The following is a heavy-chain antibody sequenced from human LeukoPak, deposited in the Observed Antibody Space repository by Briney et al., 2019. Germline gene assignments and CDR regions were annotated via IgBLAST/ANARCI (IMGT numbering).Heavy chain of an antibody. CDR2: FSGSGFT. V-gene: IGHV3-23*01. Sequence: GGSLRLSCAASGFTFNSYAMTWVRQAPGKGLEWVSGFSGSGFTYYAASVKGRFTISRDNSKNTLYLQMNSLRAEDTAVYYCAKASDFDSSGYSVDSWGQGTLLTVSS. D-gene: IGHD3-22*01. CDR1: GFTFNSYA. CDR3: AKASDFDSSGYSVDS. J-gene: IGHJ4*02.